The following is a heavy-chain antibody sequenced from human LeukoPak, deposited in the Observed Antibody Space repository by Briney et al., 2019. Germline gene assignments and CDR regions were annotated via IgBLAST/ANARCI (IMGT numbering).Heavy chain of an antibody. Sequence: GESLRLSCAASGFTFTNYWMIWVRQAPGEGLEWVANINEDGSQKYYVGSVEGRFTISRDNAKNSLYLQMNSLRAEDTAVYYCASSTYSSSPSWGQGTLVTVSS. CDR3: ASSTYSSSPS. V-gene: IGHV3-7*01. J-gene: IGHJ5*02. CDR2: INEDGSQK. CDR1: GFTFTNYW. D-gene: IGHD6-6*01.